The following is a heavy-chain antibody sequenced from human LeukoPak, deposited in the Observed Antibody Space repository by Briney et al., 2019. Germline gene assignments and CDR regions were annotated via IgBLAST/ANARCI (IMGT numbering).Heavy chain of an antibody. CDR2: ISYDGSNK. CDR3: AKAGLDCSSTSCYGDY. V-gene: IGHV3-30-3*01. D-gene: IGHD2-2*01. J-gene: IGHJ4*02. CDR1: GFTFSNYA. Sequence: GGSLRLSCAASGFTFSNYAMHWVRQAPGKGLEWVAVISYDGSNKYYADSVKGRFTISRDNSKNTLYLPMNSLRAEDTAVYYCAKAGLDCSSTSCYGDYWGQGTLVTVSS.